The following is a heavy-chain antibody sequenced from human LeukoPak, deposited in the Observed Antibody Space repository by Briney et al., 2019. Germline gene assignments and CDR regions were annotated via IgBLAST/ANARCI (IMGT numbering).Heavy chain of an antibody. V-gene: IGHV4-34*01. CDR3: ASYPAVAGTGYFDY. Sequence: SETLSLTCAVYGGSFSGYYWSWIRQPPGKGLEWIGEINHSGSTNYNPSLKSRVTISVDTSKNQFSLKLSSVTAADTAVYYCASYPAVAGTGYFDYWGQGTLVTVSS. J-gene: IGHJ4*02. D-gene: IGHD6-19*01. CDR2: INHSGST. CDR1: GGSFSGYY.